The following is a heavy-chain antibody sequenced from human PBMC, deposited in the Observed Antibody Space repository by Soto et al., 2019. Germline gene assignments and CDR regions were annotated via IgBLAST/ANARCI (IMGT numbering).Heavy chain of an antibody. CDR1: GYSLTSYW. CDR3: ARRQWLVPDPFDY. D-gene: IGHD6-19*01. CDR2: IYPGDSDT. Sequence: GESLKISCKGSGYSLTSYWIGWVRQMPGKGLEWMGIIYPGDSDTRYSPSFQGQVTISADKSISTAYLQWSSLKASDTAMYYCARRQWLVPDPFDYWGQGTLVTVSS. J-gene: IGHJ4*02. V-gene: IGHV5-51*01.